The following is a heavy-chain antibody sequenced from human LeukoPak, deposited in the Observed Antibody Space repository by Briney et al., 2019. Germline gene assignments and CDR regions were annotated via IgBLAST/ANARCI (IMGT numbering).Heavy chain of an antibody. D-gene: IGHD3-10*01. CDR1: GFTFSSYS. CDR3: ARDPFYGSGSYYPYGMDV. Sequence: GGSLRLSCAASGFTFSSYSMNWVRQAPGKGLEWVSSISSSGSYMYDADSVKGRFTISRDNAKNSLYLQMNSLRAEGTAVYYCARDPFYGSGSYYPYGMDVWGKGTTVTVSS. V-gene: IGHV3-21*01. J-gene: IGHJ6*04. CDR2: ISSSGSYM.